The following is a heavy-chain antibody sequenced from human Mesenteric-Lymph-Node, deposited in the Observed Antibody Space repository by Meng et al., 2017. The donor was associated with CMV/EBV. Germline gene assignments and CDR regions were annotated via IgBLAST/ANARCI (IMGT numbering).Heavy chain of an antibody. Sequence: GESLKISCAASGFTFSSYWMSWVRQAPGKGLGWVANIKQDGSEKYYVDSVKGRFTISRDNAKNSLYLQMNSLRAEDTAVYYCAKGGRDGFNGLLDYWGQGALVTVTS. CDR3: AKGGRDGFNGLLDY. CDR1: GFTFSSYW. CDR2: IKQDGSEK. J-gene: IGHJ4*02. D-gene: IGHD5-24*01. V-gene: IGHV3-7*01.